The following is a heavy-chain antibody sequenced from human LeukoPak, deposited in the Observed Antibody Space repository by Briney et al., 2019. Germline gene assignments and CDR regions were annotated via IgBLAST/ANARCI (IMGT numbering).Heavy chain of an antibody. J-gene: IGHJ5*02. CDR3: GRGNKSFDP. V-gene: IGHV1-2*02. CDR1: GYTFTAYY. Sequence: ASVMVSCKASGYTFTAYYVHWVRQAPGQGLEWIGWINPNTGDTNYAPKFQGGVTMIKDTSTNSAYMELNKLTSDDTAVYYCGRGNKSFDPWGQGTLVTVSS. CDR2: INPNTGDT.